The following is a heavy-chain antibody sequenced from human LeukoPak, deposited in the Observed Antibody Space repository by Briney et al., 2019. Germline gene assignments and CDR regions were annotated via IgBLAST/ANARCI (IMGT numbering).Heavy chain of an antibody. CDR3: ARRAGDYSHPYDY. D-gene: IGHD3-22*01. J-gene: IGHJ4*02. V-gene: IGHV3-53*01. CDR1: GFTFSSYA. CDR2: IYSGGNT. Sequence: GGSLRLSCAASGFTFSSYAMSWVRQAPGKGLEWVSFIYSGGNTHNSDSVKGRFTISRDNSKNTLYLQMNSLRAEDTAVYYCARRAGDYSHPYDYWGQGTLVTVSS.